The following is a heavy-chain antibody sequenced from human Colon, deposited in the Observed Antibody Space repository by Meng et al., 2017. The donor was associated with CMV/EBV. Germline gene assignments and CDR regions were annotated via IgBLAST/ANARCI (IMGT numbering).Heavy chain of an antibody. CDR3: AGRDY. CDR1: GGSVGSRSYC. Sequence: LQLQESGPGLVKASETLSLPCTVSGGSVGSRSYCWGWMRQPPGKGLEWIGSIYYSGSTYYNPSLKSRVTISVDTSKNQFSLKLSSVTAADTAVYYCAGRDYWGKGTLVTFSS. J-gene: IGHJ4*02. V-gene: IGHV4-39*01. CDR2: IYYSGST.